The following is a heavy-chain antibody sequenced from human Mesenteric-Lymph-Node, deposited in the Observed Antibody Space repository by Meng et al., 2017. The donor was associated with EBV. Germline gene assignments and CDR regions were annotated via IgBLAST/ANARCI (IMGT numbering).Heavy chain of an antibody. Sequence: VQLVESGGGLVQPGGSRRLSCAASGFTFSSYWMHWVGQAPGKGLVWVSHINTYGSRTDYADSVKSRFTISRDNAKNTLSLQMNSLRAEDTAVYYCTSDLGGATDFWGQGTLVTVSS. D-gene: IGHD1-26*01. CDR1: GFTFSSYW. CDR3: TSDLGGATDF. CDR2: INTYGSRT. V-gene: IGHV3-74*01. J-gene: IGHJ4*02.